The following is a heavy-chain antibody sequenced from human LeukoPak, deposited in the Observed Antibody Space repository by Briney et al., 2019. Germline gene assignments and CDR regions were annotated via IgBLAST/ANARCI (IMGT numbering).Heavy chain of an antibody. V-gene: IGHV3-23*01. Sequence: PGRSLRLSCAASGFTFSSYAMSWVRQAPGKGLEWVSAISGSGGSTYYADSVKGRFTISRDNSKNTLYLQMNSLRAEDTAVYYCAKDRTGYSYGYVDWGQGTLVTVSS. D-gene: IGHD5-18*01. J-gene: IGHJ4*02. CDR3: AKDRTGYSYGYVD. CDR2: ISGSGGST. CDR1: GFTFSSYA.